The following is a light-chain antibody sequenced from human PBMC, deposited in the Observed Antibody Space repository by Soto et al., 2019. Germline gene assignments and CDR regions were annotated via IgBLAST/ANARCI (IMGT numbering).Light chain of an antibody. V-gene: IGKV3-15*01. Sequence: MRQARATRWVPPDEGTTLSCRASQGIGDTLAWYQHKPGQTPRLLIYDTSTRATGVPTRFSGSRSGAEFTLTINSLQSEDFARYYCPPYTNLPLPFCGGSK. CDR1: QGIGDT. CDR3: PPYTNLPLP. CDR2: DTS. J-gene: IGKJ4*01.